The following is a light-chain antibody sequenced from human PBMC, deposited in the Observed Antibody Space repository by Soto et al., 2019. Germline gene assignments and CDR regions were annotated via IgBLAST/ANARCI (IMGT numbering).Light chain of an antibody. CDR2: SNN. V-gene: IGLV1-44*01. CDR1: SSNIGSNT. J-gene: IGLJ1*01. CDR3: AAWDDSLNRYV. Sequence: QPVLTKPPSGTGTHGQRGTISCSGSSSNIGSNTVNWYQQLPGTAPKLLIYSNNQRPSGVPARFSGSKSGTSASLAISGLQSEDEADYYCAAWDDSLNRYVLGTGTKVTVL.